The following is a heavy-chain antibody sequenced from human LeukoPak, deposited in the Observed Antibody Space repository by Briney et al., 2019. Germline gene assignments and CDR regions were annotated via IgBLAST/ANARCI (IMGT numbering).Heavy chain of an antibody. D-gene: IGHD3-22*01. J-gene: IGHJ4*02. CDR3: ARGVYDSSGYYQY. V-gene: IGHV3-48*03. CDR2: ISTSGSNI. Sequence: GGSLRLSCAASGFTVSSNEMSWVRQAPGKGLERVSYISTSGSNIYYADSVKGRFTISRDNGKSSLYLQMNSLRAEDTAVYYCARGVYDSSGYYQYWGQGTLVTVSS. CDR1: GFTVSSNE.